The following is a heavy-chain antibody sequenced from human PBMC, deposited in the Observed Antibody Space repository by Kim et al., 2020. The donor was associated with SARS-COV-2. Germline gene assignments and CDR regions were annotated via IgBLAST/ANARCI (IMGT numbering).Heavy chain of an antibody. D-gene: IGHD3-22*01. Sequence: SETLSLTCTVSGDSISSSFNYWGWIRQPPGKGLEWIGSVYHSGTTYDSPSLKSRVTVSVDTSKHEFSLKVTSVTAAATAVYFCARLPHDSSGYVDCWGQGILVTVSS. V-gene: IGHV4-39*01. CDR1: GDSISSSFNY. CDR3: ARLPHDSSGYVDC. J-gene: IGHJ4*02. CDR2: VYHSGTT.